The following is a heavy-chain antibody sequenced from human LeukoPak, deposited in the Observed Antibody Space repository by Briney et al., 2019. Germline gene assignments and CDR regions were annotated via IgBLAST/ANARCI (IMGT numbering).Heavy chain of an antibody. V-gene: IGHV1-69*06. D-gene: IGHD3-9*01. CDR1: GGTFSSYA. Sequence: ASVKVSCKASGGTFSSYAISWVRQAPGQGLEWMGGIIPIFGTANYAQKFQGRVTITADKSTSTAYMELSSLRSEDTAVYYCAREGRIPTGYRSTCLGYWGQGTLVTVSS. J-gene: IGHJ4*02. CDR3: AREGRIPTGYRSTCLGY. CDR2: IIPIFGTA.